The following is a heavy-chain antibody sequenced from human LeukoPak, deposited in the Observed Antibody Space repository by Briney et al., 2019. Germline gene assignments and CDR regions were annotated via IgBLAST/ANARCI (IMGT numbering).Heavy chain of an antibody. CDR2: FDPEDGET. J-gene: IGHJ4*02. Sequence: ASVKVSCKVSGYTLTELSMHWVRQAPGKGLEWLGGFDPEDGETIYAQKFQGRVTMTEDTSTDTAYMELSSLRSEDTAVYYCATTSIPTYDSSGSFDYWGQGTLFTVSS. V-gene: IGHV1-24*01. CDR3: ATTSIPTYDSSGSFDY. CDR1: GYTLTELS. D-gene: IGHD3-22*01.